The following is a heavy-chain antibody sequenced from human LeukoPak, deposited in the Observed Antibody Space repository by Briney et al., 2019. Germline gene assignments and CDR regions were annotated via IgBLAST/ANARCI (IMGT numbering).Heavy chain of an antibody. V-gene: IGHV1-69*05. J-gene: IGHJ3*02. CDR3: ARDKYAFDI. CDR1: VGTFSRYA. Sequence: VKVSCKSSVGTFSRYAISWVRQAPGQGLEWMGRIIPIFGTANYAQKFQGRVTIHTDEFTSTGYMEQSSLRSEDTAVYYCARDKYAFDIWGQGTMVTVSS. CDR2: IIPIFGTA.